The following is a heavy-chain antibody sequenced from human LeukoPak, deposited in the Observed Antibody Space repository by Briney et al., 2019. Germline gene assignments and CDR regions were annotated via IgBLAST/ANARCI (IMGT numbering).Heavy chain of an antibody. CDR2: IYYSGST. D-gene: IGHD3-10*01. Sequence: SQTLSLTCTVSGGSISSGDYYWSWIRQPPGKGLEWIGYIYYSGSTYYNPSLKSRVTISVDTSKNQFSLKLSSVTAADTAVYYCARDLVTLYGSGSYRGYYFDYWGQGTLVTVSS. CDR3: ARDLVTLYGSGSYRGYYFDY. J-gene: IGHJ4*02. V-gene: IGHV4-30-4*01. CDR1: GGSISSGDYY.